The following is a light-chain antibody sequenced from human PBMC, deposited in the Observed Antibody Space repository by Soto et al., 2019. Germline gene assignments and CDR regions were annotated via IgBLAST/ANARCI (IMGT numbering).Light chain of an antibody. CDR2: DTS. Sequence: EIVLTQSPATLSLSPGERATLSCRASQSVVSYLAWYQQKPGQDPRLLLYDTSNRATGIPARFSGSGSGTDFTLTISSLEPEDFAVYYCQQRYKWPPITFGQGTRLEIK. J-gene: IGKJ5*01. CDR1: QSVVSY. V-gene: IGKV3-11*01. CDR3: QQRYKWPPIT.